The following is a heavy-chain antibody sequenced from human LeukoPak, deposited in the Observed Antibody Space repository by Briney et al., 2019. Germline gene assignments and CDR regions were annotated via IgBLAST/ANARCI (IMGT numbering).Heavy chain of an antibody. V-gene: IGHV1-24*01. D-gene: IGHD6-13*01. Sequence: ASVKVSCKVSGYTLTELSMHWVRQAPGKGLEWMGGFDPEDGETVYAQKFQGRVTMTEDTSTDTAYMELSSLRSEDTAVYYCVAIGLYSSSRSHYFDYWGQGTLVTVSS. CDR3: VAIGLYSSSRSHYFDY. CDR1: GYTLTELS. J-gene: IGHJ4*02. CDR2: FDPEDGET.